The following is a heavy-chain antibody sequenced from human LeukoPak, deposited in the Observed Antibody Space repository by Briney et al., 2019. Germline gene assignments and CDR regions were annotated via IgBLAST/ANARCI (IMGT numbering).Heavy chain of an antibody. D-gene: IGHD3-3*01. V-gene: IGHV4-34*01. CDR2: INHSGST. Sequence: SETLSLTCAVYGGSFSGYYWSWIRQPPGKGLEWIGEINHSGSTNYNPSLESRITISVDTSRNQFSLKLYSVTAADTAVYYCARQGDSTKGYYLDWFDPWGQGTLVIVSS. J-gene: IGHJ5*02. CDR1: GGSFSGYY. CDR3: ARQGDSTKGYYLDWFDP.